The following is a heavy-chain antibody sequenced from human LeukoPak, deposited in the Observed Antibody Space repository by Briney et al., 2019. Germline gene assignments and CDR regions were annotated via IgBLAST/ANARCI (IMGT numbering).Heavy chain of an antibody. CDR1: GGSISGYC. D-gene: IGHD5-12*01. J-gene: IGHJ4*02. CDR2: MYSLGST. Sequence: PSETLSLTCTVSGGSISGYCWTWIRQPAGKGLEWIGRMYSLGSTNYNLALRSRLPMSLDTSKHQLSLKLSSVTAADTAVYYCTRGLRTDSGYDEGEDHWGKGTLVTVSS. CDR3: TRGLRTDSGYDEGEDH. V-gene: IGHV4-4*07.